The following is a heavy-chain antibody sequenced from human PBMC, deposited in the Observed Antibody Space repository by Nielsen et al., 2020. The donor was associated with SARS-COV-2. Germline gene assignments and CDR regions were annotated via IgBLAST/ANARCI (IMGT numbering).Heavy chain of an antibody. CDR3: ARRDDYGDYPDAFDI. D-gene: IGHD4-17*01. V-gene: IGHV5-51*01. CDR1: GYSITSYW. Sequence: GASLKISCKGSGYSITSYWICWVRQMPGKGLEWMGIIYPGDADTRYSPSFQGQVTISAEKSISTAYLQWSSLKASDTAMYYWARRDDYGDYPDAFDIWGQGTMVTVSS. CDR2: IYPGDADT. J-gene: IGHJ3*02.